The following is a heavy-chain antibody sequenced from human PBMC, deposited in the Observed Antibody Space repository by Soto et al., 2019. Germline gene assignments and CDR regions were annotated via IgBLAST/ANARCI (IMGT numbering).Heavy chain of an antibody. CDR1: GGSISSYY. Sequence: SETLSLTCTVSGGSISSYYWSWIRQPAGKGLEWIGNIYYSGSSYNNPSLKSRVTISVNTSKNQFSLNLRSVTAADTAVYYCARGELGTTTDAFDIWGQGTMVTVSS. D-gene: IGHD1-7*01. CDR3: ARGELGTTTDAFDI. V-gene: IGHV4-59*06. CDR2: IYYSGSS. J-gene: IGHJ3*02.